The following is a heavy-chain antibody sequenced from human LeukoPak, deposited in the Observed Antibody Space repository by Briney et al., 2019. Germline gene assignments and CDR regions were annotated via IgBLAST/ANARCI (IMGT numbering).Heavy chain of an antibody. V-gene: IGHV3-15*01. D-gene: IGHD2-21*02. J-gene: IGHJ4*02. CDR2: IKSKTDGGTT. Sequence: GGSLRLSCAASGFTFSSYWMSWVRQAPGKGLEWVGRIKSKTDGGTTDYAAPVKGRFTISRDDSKNTLYLQMNSLKTEDTAVYYCTTNSHYCGGDCYSEFDYWGQGTLVTVSS. CDR1: GFTFSSYW. CDR3: TTNSHYCGGDCYSEFDY.